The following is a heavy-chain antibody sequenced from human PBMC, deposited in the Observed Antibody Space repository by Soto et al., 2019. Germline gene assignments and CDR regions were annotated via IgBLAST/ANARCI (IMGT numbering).Heavy chain of an antibody. Sequence: GGSLRLSCAASGFTFSSYSMNWVRQAPGKGLEWVSSISSSSSYIYYADSVKGRFTISRDNAKKSLYLQMNSRRAEDTAVYYCAREISSSVVENYYYYGMDVWGQGTTVTVSS. CDR1: GFTFSSYS. CDR2: ISSSSSYI. V-gene: IGHV3-21*01. CDR3: AREISSSVVENYYYYGMDV. D-gene: IGHD6-6*01. J-gene: IGHJ6*02.